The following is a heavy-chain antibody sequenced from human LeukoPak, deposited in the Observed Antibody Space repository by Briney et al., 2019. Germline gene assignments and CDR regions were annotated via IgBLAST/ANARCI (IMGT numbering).Heavy chain of an antibody. V-gene: IGHV4-39*01. CDR1: GGSISSSSYY. D-gene: IGHD3-16*01. J-gene: IGHJ4*02. CDR2: IYYSGST. Sequence: PSETLSLTCTVSGGSISSSSYYWGWIRQPPGKGLEWIGSIYYSGSTYYNPSLKSRVTISVDTSKNQFSLKLSSVTAADTAVYYCARQRSYGGESDYWGQGTLVTVSS. CDR3: ARQRSYGGESDY.